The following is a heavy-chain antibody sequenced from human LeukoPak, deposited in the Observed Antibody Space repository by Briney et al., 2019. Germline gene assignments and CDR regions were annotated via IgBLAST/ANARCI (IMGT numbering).Heavy chain of an antibody. Sequence: GGSLRLSCAASGFTFSSYSMHWVRQTPGKGLEWVAVISYDGSNKYYADSVKGRFTISRDNSKNTLYLQMNSLRAEDTAVYYCARSPYDFSRFDYWGQGTLVTVSS. CDR2: ISYDGSNK. J-gene: IGHJ4*02. D-gene: IGHD3-3*01. V-gene: IGHV3-30*04. CDR1: GFTFSSYS. CDR3: ARSPYDFSRFDY.